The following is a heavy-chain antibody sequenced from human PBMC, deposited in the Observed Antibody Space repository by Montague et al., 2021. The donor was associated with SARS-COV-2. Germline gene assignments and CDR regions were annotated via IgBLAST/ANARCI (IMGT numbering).Heavy chain of an antibody. V-gene: IGHV4-34*01. CDR2: INHGGTT. CDR1: GGSFSGYY. J-gene: IGHJ4*02. Sequence: SETLSLTCAVYGGSFSGYYWTWIRQSPGEGLEWIAEINHGGTTNYNFNPSLRSRVTISVDTSKSQFSLKLSSVTAADTGVYYCARWDPQTLTLIGLRGKSASDYWGQGTLVTVSS. CDR3: ARWDPQTLTLIGLRGKSASDY. D-gene: IGHD4-23*01.